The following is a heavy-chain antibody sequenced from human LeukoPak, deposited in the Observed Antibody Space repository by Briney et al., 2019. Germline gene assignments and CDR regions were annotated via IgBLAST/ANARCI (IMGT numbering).Heavy chain of an antibody. CDR1: GFTFSSYG. J-gene: IGHJ4*02. Sequence: PGGSLRLSCAASGFTFSSYGMHWVRQAPGKGMEWVAVIWYDESNKYYADSVKGRFTISRDNSKNTLYLQMNSLRAEDTAFYYCASSYGSGSYYGGFDYWGQGTLVTVSS. CDR2: IWYDESNK. D-gene: IGHD3-10*01. V-gene: IGHV3-33*01. CDR3: ASSYGSGSYYGGFDY.